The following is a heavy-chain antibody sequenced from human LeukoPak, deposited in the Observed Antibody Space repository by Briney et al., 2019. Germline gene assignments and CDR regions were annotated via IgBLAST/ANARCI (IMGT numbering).Heavy chain of an antibody. V-gene: IGHV1-69*13. CDR3: ARGTGCSSTSCYPSYYYGMDV. CDR2: IIPIFGTA. CDR1: GGTFSSYA. J-gene: IGHJ6*02. D-gene: IGHD2-2*01. Sequence: ASVKVSCKASGGTFSSYAISWVRQAPGQGLEWMGGIIPIFGTANYAQKFQGRVTITADESTSTAYMELSSLRSEDTAVYYCARGTGCSSTSCYPSYYYGMDVWGQGTTVTVSS.